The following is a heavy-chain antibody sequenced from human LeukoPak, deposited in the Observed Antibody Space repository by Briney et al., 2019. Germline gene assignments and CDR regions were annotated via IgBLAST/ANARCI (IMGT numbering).Heavy chain of an antibody. CDR1: GFTFNNAW. J-gene: IGHJ4*02. CDR3: TTDKGARDF. Sequence: PGGSLRLSCAASGFTFNNAWMSWVRQAPGKGLEWVGRIKTKTDGGTADYAAPVKGRFTISRDDSKTTLYLQMNSPKTEDTAVYYCTTDKGARDFWGQGTLVTVSS. CDR2: IKTKTDGGTA. D-gene: IGHD4/OR15-4a*01. V-gene: IGHV3-15*01.